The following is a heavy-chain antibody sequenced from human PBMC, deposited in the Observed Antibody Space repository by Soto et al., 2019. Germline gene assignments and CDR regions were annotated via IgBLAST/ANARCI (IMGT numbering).Heavy chain of an antibody. V-gene: IGHV2-5*02. CDR3: AHSVVAGLGYYFDY. J-gene: IGHJ4*02. D-gene: IGHD6-19*01. CDR1: GFSLSSTRVA. Sequence: QITLKESGPPLVKPTQTLTLTCTFSGFSLSSTRVAVGWIRQPPGKALEWLALIYWDDDKRYSPFLKSRLTLTKDTSKNQVVLTMTNMDPVDTATYYCAHSVVAGLGYYFDYWGQGTLVTVSS. CDR2: IYWDDDK.